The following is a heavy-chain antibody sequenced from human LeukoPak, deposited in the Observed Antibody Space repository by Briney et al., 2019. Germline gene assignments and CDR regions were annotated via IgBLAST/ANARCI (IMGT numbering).Heavy chain of an antibody. J-gene: IGHJ4*02. V-gene: IGHV1-18*01. D-gene: IGHD3-3*01. CDR1: GYTFTSYG. CDR2: ISTYNGNT. Sequence: ASVKVSCKASGYTFTSYGISWVRQAPGQGLEWMGWISTYNGNTSYAQKLQGRITMTTDTSTRTAYMELRSLRSDDTAVYHCAREFRTYYDFWSGYYIFDYWGQGTLVTVSS. CDR3: AREFRTYYDFWSGYYIFDY.